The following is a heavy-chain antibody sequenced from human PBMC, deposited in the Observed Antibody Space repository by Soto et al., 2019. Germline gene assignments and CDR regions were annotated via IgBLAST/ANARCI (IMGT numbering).Heavy chain of an antibody. CDR2: IDHSGST. CDR3: ARVSLSPRARLWFGDVFGP. V-gene: IGHV4-30-2*01. J-gene: IGHJ5*02. CDR1: GGSISSGGYS. D-gene: IGHD3-10*01. Sequence: QMQLQESGSGLVKPSQTLSLTCAVSGGSISSGGYSWSWIRQPPGKGLEWIGYIDHSGSTYYNPSLKSRVTISVDRSKNQFSQKLTSVTAADTAVYYCARVSLSPRARLWFGDVFGPWGQGTQVTVSS.